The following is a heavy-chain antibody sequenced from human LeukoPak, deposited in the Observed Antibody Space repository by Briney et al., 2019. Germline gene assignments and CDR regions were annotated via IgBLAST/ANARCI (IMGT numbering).Heavy chain of an antibody. CDR3: AREAMVLNRSFDY. CDR1: GGSISSGGYY. Sequence: TLSLTCTVSGGSISSGGYYWSWIRQHPGKVLEWIGYIYNTGSTYYNPSLKRRVTISVDTSKNQFSLKLSSVTAADTAVYYCAREAMVLNRSFDYWGQGTLVSVS. CDR2: IYNTGST. D-gene: IGHD5-18*01. V-gene: IGHV4-31*03. J-gene: IGHJ4*02.